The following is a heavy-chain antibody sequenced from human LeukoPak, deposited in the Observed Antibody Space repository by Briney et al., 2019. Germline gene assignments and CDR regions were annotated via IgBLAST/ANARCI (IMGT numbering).Heavy chain of an antibody. J-gene: IGHJ4*02. CDR2: INAGNGNT. CDR1: GYTFTSYA. V-gene: IGHV1-3*01. Sequence: VASVKVSCKASGYTFTSYAMHWVRQAPGQRLEWMGWINAGNGNTKYSQKFQGRVTITADKSTSTAYMELSSLRSEDTAVYYCAHVVGATDGAFDYWGQGTLVTVSS. CDR3: AHVVGATDGAFDY. D-gene: IGHD1-26*01.